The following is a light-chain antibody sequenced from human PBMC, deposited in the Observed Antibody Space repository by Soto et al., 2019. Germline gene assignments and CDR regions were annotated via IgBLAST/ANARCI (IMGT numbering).Light chain of an antibody. CDR2: GES. CDR3: QKYSSSPRT. J-gene: IGKJ1*01. CDR1: QSISDT. V-gene: IGKV3-20*01. Sequence: IVLPPSPGTLSLSPGERATLSCRASQSISDTLAWYQQKPGQAPRLLIYGESSRATDIPDRFRGSGSGRDFVLNISRLEHEDSATYYCQKYSSSPRTLGQGTKVDIK.